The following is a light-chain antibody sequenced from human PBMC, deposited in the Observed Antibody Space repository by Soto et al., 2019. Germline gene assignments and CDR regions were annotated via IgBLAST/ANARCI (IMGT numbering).Light chain of an antibody. CDR3: QSYDSSLSGSRV. Sequence: SVLTQPPSVSGAPGQRVTISCTGSSSNIGAGYDVHWYQQLPGTAPKLLIYGNSNRPSGVPDRFSGSKSGTSASLAITGLQAEDEADYNCQSYDSSLSGSRVFGGGTKLTVL. CDR1: SSNIGAGYD. V-gene: IGLV1-40*01. CDR2: GNS. J-gene: IGLJ3*02.